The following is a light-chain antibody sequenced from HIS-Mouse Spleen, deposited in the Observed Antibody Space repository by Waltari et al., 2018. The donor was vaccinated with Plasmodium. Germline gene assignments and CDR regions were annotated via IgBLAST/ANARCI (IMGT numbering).Light chain of an antibody. CDR2: GAS. Sequence: IVLTQSPGTLSLSPGERATLSCRASQSVSSSYLAWYQPKPGQAPRLLIYGASSRATGIPDRFSGSGSGTDFTLTISRLEPEDFAVYYCQQYGSSPLTFGGGTKVEIK. CDR1: QSVSSSY. V-gene: IGKV3-20*01. CDR3: QQYGSSPLT. J-gene: IGKJ4*01.